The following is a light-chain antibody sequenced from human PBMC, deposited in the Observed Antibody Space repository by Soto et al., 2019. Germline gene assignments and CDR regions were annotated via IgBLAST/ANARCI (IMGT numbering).Light chain of an antibody. CDR2: AAS. V-gene: IGKV3-20*01. CDR1: QTVTK. J-gene: IGKJ4*01. CDR3: QQYGRT. Sequence: EIVMTQSPATLSVSPGERATLSCRASQTVTKLAWYQQQPGQAPRLLIYAASNRATGVPDRFSGSGSGTDFTLTISRLEPEDSAVYYCQQYGRTFGGGTKVDIK.